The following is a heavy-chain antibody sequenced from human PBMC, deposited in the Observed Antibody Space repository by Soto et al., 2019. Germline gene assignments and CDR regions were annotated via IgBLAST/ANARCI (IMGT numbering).Heavy chain of an antibody. Sequence: ASVKVSCKAFGYSFISHYMHWVRQAPGQGLEWMGTIHPAGINTAYAQKFQGRVTMSVDTSRSQFSLKLTSVTAMDTAVYYCAGGRDTVVRGVMNWFDPWGQGTLVTVSS. CDR3: AGGRDTVVRGVMNWFDP. J-gene: IGHJ5*02. D-gene: IGHD3-10*01. CDR2: IHPAGINT. CDR1: GYSFISHY. V-gene: IGHV1-46*01.